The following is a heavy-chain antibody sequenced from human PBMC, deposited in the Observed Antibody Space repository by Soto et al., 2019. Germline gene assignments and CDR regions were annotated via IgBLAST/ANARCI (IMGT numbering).Heavy chain of an antibody. D-gene: IGHD2-8*01. CDR1: GYTFTNYW. CDR3: ARGELGYCTSGSCLNWFGP. CDR2: INPEDFHI. Sequence: PGESLKISCEASGYTFTNYWIGWVRQMPGKGLECVGIINPEDFHIAYSTSFQGQVTISADKSIKTAYLQWSSLTAADSAVYYCARGELGYCTSGSCLNWFGPWGQGTLVTVSS. J-gene: IGHJ5*02. V-gene: IGHV5-51*01.